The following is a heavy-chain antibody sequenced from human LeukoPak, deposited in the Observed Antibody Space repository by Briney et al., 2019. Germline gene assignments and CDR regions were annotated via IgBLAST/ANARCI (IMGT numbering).Heavy chain of an antibody. CDR2: IKQDGSEK. CDR3: ARRGNRLAGAGTDY. CDR1: GFTFSSYW. J-gene: IGHJ4*02. Sequence: GGSLRLSCAASGFTFSSYWMSWFRQAPGKGLEWVANIKQDGSEKYYVDSVKGRFTISRDNAKNSLFLQINSLRAEDTAVYYCARRGNRLAGAGTDYWGQGTLVTVSS. V-gene: IGHV3-7*03. D-gene: IGHD6-13*01.